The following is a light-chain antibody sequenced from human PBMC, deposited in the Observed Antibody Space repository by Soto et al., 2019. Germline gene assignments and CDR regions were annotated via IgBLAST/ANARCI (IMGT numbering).Light chain of an antibody. CDR2: KAS. CDR1: QSVSGW. J-gene: IGKJ5*01. Sequence: DIQMTQSPSTLSASVGDTVTVTFRASQSVSGWLAWYQQKPGKAPKLLIYKASTLKSGVPSRFSGSGSGTEFTLTISSLQPDDFATYYCQQYNSYRITFGQGTRLEIK. V-gene: IGKV1-5*03. CDR3: QQYNSYRIT.